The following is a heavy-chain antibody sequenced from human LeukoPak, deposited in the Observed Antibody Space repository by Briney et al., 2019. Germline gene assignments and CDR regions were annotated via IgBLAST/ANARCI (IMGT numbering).Heavy chain of an antibody. Sequence: SVKVSCKASGGTFSSYAISWGRQAPGQGLEWMGGIIPIFGTANYAQKFQGRDTITTDESTSTAYMELSSLRSEDTAVYYCARGSRSIYDILTGPLDYWGQGTLVTVSS. CDR3: ARGSRSIYDILTGPLDY. V-gene: IGHV1-69*05. D-gene: IGHD3-9*01. CDR2: IIPIFGTA. J-gene: IGHJ4*02. CDR1: GGTFSSYA.